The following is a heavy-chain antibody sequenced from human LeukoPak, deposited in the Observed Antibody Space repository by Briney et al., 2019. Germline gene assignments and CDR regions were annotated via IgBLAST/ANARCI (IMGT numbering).Heavy chain of an antibody. V-gene: IGHV4-39*01. CDR1: GGSISSSSYY. D-gene: IGHD1-7*01. CDR3: ARLGTNYPFDY. J-gene: IGHJ4*02. Sequence: NTSATLSLTCSVSGGSISSSSYYWGWIRQPPGKGLEWIGSFYYSGSTYYPPSLKSRLTISVDTSKNLFYLKLSSVTAADTAVYYCARLGTNYPFDYWGQGTLVTVSS. CDR2: FYYSGST.